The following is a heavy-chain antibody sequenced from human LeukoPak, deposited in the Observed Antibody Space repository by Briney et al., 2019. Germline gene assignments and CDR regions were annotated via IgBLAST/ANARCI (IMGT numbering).Heavy chain of an antibody. CDR1: GFTFSSYS. J-gene: IGHJ3*01. CDR2: ISSSSSYI. V-gene: IGHV3-21*04. CDR3: WGYHYYGSGRDAFEV. D-gene: IGHD3-10*01. Sequence: KTGGSLRLSCAASGFTFSSYSMNWVRQAPGKGLEWVSSISSSSSYIYYADSVKGRFTISRDNAKNSLYLQMNSLRAEDTALYYCWGYHYYGSGRDAFEVWGQGTMVTVSS.